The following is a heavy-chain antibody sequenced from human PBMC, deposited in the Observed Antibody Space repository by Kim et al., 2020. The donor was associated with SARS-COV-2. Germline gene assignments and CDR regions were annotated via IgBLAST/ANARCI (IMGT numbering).Heavy chain of an antibody. J-gene: IGHJ4*01. D-gene: IGHD3-10*01. Sequence: SETLSLTCTVSGYSISSGYYWGWIRQPPGKGLEWIGSIYHSGSTYYNPSLKSRVTISVDTSKNQFSLKLSSVTAADTAVYYCARDWFLSDGDGGYWGQGTLVAGSS. CDR2: IYHSGST. CDR1: GYSISSGYY. CDR3: ARDWFLSDGDGGY. V-gene: IGHV4-38-2*02.